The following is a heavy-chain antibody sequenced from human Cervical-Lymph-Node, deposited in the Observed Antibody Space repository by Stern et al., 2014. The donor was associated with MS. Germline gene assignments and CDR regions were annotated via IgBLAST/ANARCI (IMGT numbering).Heavy chain of an antibody. D-gene: IGHD2/OR15-2a*01. CDR1: GYNFVTYC. CDR3: ATHKERTFWRDYSYTMDV. J-gene: IGHJ6*02. CDR2: ICPADSDT. V-gene: IGHV5-51*01. Sequence: EVQLVQSGAEVKKPGESLKISCKASGYNFVTYCIGWVRQMPGEGLEWMGIICPADSDTTYSPSFRGQVTFSADKSISTAYLQWGSLRASDTAIYYCATHKERTFWRDYSYTMDVWGQGTTVTVSS.